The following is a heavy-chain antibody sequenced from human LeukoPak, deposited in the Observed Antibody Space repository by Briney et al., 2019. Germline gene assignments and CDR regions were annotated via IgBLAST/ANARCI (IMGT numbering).Heavy chain of an antibody. J-gene: IGHJ5*01. CDR1: GGTFGSYS. V-gene: IGHV1-69*13. CDR2: IIVIFGTP. CDR3: ARDVDSSMVTNWFDS. Sequence: WASVKVSCKASGGTFGSYSFSWVRQGTGQGLDLLGGIIVIFGTPNYPQKFHGRVTITADESTSTVYMELSSLRSEDTAMYYCARDVDSSMVTNWFDSWGQGTLVTVSS. D-gene: IGHD5-18*01.